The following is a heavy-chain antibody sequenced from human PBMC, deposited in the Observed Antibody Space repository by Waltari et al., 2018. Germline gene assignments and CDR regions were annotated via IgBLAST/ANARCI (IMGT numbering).Heavy chain of an antibody. CDR2: IIPIFGTA. V-gene: IGHV1-69*08. D-gene: IGHD3-22*01. J-gene: IGHJ4*02. Sequence: QVQLVQSGAEVKKPGSSVTVSCKASGGTFSSYAIRWVRQAPGQGLEWMGRIIPIFGTANYAQKFQGRVTITADKSTSTAYMELSSLRSEDTAVYYCARERWYYDSSGYYGGYWGQGTLVTVSS. CDR1: GGTFSSYA. CDR3: ARERWYYDSSGYYGGY.